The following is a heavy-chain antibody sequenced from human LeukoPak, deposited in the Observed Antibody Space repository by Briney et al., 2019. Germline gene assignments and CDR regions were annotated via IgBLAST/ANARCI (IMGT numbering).Heavy chain of an antibody. V-gene: IGHV3-23*01. D-gene: IGHD6-19*01. CDR3: AKWGSSSGPRFDP. J-gene: IGHJ5*02. Sequence: GGSLRLSCAASGFTFSSYAVSWVRQAPGKGLEWVSAISGRGDSTYYADSVKGRFTISRDNSKNTLYLQMNSLRAEDTAVYYCAKWGSSSGPRFDPWGQGTLVTVSS. CDR2: ISGRGDST. CDR1: GFTFSSYA.